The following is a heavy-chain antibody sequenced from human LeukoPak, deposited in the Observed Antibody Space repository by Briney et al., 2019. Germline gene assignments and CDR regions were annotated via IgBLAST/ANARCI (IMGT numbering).Heavy chain of an antibody. CDR2: ISSSGSTI. CDR1: GFTFSDYY. V-gene: IGHV3-11*04. CDR3: ARRVVATIAQYYFDY. J-gene: IGHJ4*02. Sequence: GGSLRPSCAASGFTFSDYYMSWIRQAPGKGLEWVSYISSSGSTIYYADSVKGRFTISRDNAKNSLYLQMNSMRAEDTAVYYCARRVVATIAQYYFDYWGQGTLVTVSS. D-gene: IGHD5-12*01.